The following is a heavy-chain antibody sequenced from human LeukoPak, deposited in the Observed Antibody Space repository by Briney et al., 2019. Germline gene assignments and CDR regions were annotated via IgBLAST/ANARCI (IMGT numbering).Heavy chain of an antibody. CDR1: GGSISSYY. D-gene: IGHD2/OR15-2a*01. V-gene: IGHV4-59*08. CDR3: ARHLYDFNKAFDV. Sequence: PSETLSLTCTVSGGSISSYYWSWIRQPPGKALEWIGYIYYRGNSNYNPSVKSRVTMSVDTSKNQFSLRLTSVTAADTAVYYCARHLYDFNKAFDVWGQGTVVAVSS. J-gene: IGHJ3*01. CDR2: IYYRGNS.